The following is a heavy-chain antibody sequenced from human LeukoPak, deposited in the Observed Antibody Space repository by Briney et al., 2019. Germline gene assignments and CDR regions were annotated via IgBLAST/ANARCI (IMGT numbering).Heavy chain of an antibody. D-gene: IGHD6-19*01. CDR3: AKYGGRGSGWYGFDY. J-gene: IGHJ4*02. Sequence: GGSLRLSCAASGFTFGSYGMHWVRQAPGKGLEWVSAISGSGGSTYYADSVKGRFTISRDNSKNTLYLQMNSLRAEDTAVYYCAKYGGRGSGWYGFDYWGQGTLVTVSS. CDR1: GFTFGSYG. CDR2: ISGSGGST. V-gene: IGHV3-23*01.